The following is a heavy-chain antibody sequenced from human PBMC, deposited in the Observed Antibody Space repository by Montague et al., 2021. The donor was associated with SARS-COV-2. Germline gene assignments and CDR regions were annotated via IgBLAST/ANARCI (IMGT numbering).Heavy chain of an antibody. CDR3: ARAGRKLLVVLSGMDV. CDR2: IYYSGST. V-gene: IGHV4-39*07. J-gene: IGHJ6*02. D-gene: IGHD6-13*01. Sequence: SETLSLTCTVSGGSISSSSYYWSWIRQPPGKGLEWIGYIYYSGSTYYNPSLKSRVTISVDTSKNQFSLKLSSVTAADTAVYYCARAGRKLLVVLSGMDVWGQGTTVTVSS. CDR1: GGSISSSSYY.